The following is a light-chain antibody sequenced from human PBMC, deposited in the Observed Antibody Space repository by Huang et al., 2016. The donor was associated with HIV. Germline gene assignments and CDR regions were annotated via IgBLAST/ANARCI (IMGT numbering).Light chain of an antibody. J-gene: IGKJ1*01. CDR3: QHQRT. CDR1: QRISDW. Sequence: DIQMTQSPLTLSAFVGDRVTITCRASQRISDWLAWYQQKPEKAPKLLIAKASNLESGVSSRFSGNGSAIEFTLTISSLQPDDLATYYCQHQRTFGQGTKVEIK. V-gene: IGKV1-5*03. CDR2: KAS.